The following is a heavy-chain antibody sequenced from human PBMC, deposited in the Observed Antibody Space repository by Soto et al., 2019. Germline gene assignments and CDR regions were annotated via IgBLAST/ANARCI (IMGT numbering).Heavy chain of an antibody. J-gene: IGHJ6*03. CDR2: INPNSGGT. CDR1: GYTFTGYY. CDR3: ARSEMATIGYYMDV. Sequence: ASVKVSCKASGYTFTGYYMHWVRQVPGQGLEWMGWINPNSGGTNYAQKFQGWVTMTRDTSISTAYMELSRLRSDDTAVYYCARSEMATIGYYMDVWGKGTTVTVSS. V-gene: IGHV1-2*04. D-gene: IGHD5-12*01.